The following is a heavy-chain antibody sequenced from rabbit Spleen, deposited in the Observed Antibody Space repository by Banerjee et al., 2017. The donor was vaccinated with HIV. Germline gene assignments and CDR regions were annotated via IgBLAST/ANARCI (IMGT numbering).Heavy chain of an antibody. CDR2: IYGGDGRIT. D-gene: IGHD1-1*01. CDR1: GVSLNDKDV. V-gene: IGHV1S45*01. CDR3: ARDLACVIGWNFDF. J-gene: IGHJ4*01. Sequence: EQLEESGGGLVKPEGSLTLTCKASGVSLNDKDVMCWVRQAPGKGLEWIACIYGGDGRITSYASCAKGRFTVSKPSSTTVTLQMTSLTAADTATYFCARDLACVIGWNFDFWGPGALFSVS.